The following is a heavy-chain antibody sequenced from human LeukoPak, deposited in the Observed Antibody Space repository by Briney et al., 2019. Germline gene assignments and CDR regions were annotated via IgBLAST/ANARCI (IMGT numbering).Heavy chain of an antibody. CDR3: ARELLSGSYDRGAFDI. J-gene: IGHJ3*02. V-gene: IGHV1-69*05. CDR2: IIPIFGTA. D-gene: IGHD1-26*01. CDR1: GGTFSSYA. Sequence: VASVKVSCKASGGTFSSYAISWVRQAPGQGLEWMGGIIPIFGTANYAQKFQGRVTITTDESTSTAYMELSSLRSEDTAVYYCARELLSGSYDRGAFDIWGQGTMVTVSS.